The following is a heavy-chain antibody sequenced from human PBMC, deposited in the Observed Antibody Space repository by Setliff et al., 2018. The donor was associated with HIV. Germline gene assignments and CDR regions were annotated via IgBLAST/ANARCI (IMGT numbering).Heavy chain of an antibody. V-gene: IGHV4-34*01. CDR1: GGSFSGYY. CDR2: INHSGSI. D-gene: IGHD2-21*01. Sequence: PSETLSLTCAVYGGSFSGYYWSWIRQPPGKGLEWIGEINHSGSINYNPSLKSRVTISVDTSKNQFSLKLSSVTAADTAVYYCARLRRVGGLVVVIAQYFDYWGQGTLVTVSS. CDR3: ARLRRVGGLVVVIAQYFDY. J-gene: IGHJ4*02.